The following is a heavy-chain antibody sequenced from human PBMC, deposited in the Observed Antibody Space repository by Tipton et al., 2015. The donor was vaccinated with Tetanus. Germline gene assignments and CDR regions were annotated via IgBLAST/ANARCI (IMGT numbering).Heavy chain of an antibody. CDR3: ARRSYCSSSRCFDAFDL. V-gene: IGHV4-31*03. Sequence: TLSLTCSVSDGPVSSGGFYWGWVRQVTGKGLGWIGNIYYSGNTYYTPSLRGRLSISVDTSKNQISLKLSSVTAADTAVYYCARRSYCSSSRCFDAFDLWGQGTMVTVSS. J-gene: IGHJ3*01. CDR1: DGPVSSGGFY. D-gene: IGHD2-2*01. CDR2: IYYSGNT.